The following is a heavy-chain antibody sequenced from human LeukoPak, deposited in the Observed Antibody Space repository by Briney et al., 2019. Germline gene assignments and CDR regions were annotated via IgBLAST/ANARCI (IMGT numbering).Heavy chain of an antibody. V-gene: IGHV3-20*04. Sequence: GGSLRLSCEASGFTFDDYGVSWVCQPPGKGLEWVSGISRNGGSTDYADSVKGRFTISRDNAKNSHFLQMNSLRVEDTAFYYCARGFRNGPFDCWGQGTLVTVSS. CDR2: ISRNGGST. CDR3: ARGFRNGPFDC. D-gene: IGHD2-8*01. CDR1: GFTFDDYG. J-gene: IGHJ4*02.